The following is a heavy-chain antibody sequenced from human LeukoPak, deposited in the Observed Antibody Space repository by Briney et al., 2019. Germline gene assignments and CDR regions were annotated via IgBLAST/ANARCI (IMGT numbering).Heavy chain of an antibody. J-gene: IGHJ4*02. V-gene: IGHV4-30-4*08. CDR2: IYYSGST. D-gene: IGHD3-3*01. CDR3: ARALEWFETTDY. Sequence: SETLSLTCAVSGGSISSGDYYWSWIRQPPGKGLEWIGYIYYSGSTYYNPSLKSRVTISVDTPKNQFSLKLSSVTAADTAVYYCARALEWFETTDYWGQGTLVTVSS. CDR1: GGSISSGDYY.